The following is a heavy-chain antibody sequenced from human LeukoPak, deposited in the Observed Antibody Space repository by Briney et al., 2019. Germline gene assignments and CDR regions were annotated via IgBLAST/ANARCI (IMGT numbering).Heavy chain of an antibody. CDR3: ARDTLEYSNSPDALDI. J-gene: IGHJ3*02. Sequence: GGSLGLSCAASGFTFSAYEMNWVRQAPGKGLEWVSYIGSSGSTVYYADSVKGRFTISRDNAKNSLYMQMESLRDEDTAIYYCARDTLEYSNSPDALDIWGQGTMVTVSS. CDR1: GFTFSAYE. D-gene: IGHD4-23*01. CDR2: IGSSGSTV. V-gene: IGHV3-48*03.